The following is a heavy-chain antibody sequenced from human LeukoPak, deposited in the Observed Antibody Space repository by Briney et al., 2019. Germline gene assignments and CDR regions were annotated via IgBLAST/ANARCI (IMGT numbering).Heavy chain of an antibody. D-gene: IGHD3-16*02. CDR2: IKQDGSEK. V-gene: IGHV3-7*01. Sequence: GGSLRLSCAASGFTFSSYWVSWVRQAPGKGLEWVANIKQDGSEKYYVDSVKGRFTISRDNAKNSLYLQMNSLRAEDTAVYYCARETDDYDYVWGSYPTVRVNYFDYWGQGTLVTVSS. CDR1: GFTFSSYW. CDR3: ARETDDYDYVWGSYPTVRVNYFDY. J-gene: IGHJ4*02.